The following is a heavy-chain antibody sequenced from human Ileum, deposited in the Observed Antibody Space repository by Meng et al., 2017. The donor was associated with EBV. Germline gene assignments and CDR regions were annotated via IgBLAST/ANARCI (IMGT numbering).Heavy chain of an antibody. CDR3: ARESYSDSSGYYSLDY. CDR2: IHHTEST. Sequence: QVLLQESAPGLVKPSGTLSRTCAFSGGSSSSSNWWSWVRQAPGKGLECIGEIHHTESTNYNPSLKSRVTISVDKSKNQFSLKLSSVTAADTAVYYCARESYSDSSGYYSLDYWGQGSLVTVSS. J-gene: IGHJ4*02. CDR1: GGSSSSSNW. V-gene: IGHV4-4*02. D-gene: IGHD3-22*01.